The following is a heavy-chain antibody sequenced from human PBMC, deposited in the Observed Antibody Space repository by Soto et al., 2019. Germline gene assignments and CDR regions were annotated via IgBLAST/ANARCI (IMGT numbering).Heavy chain of an antibody. D-gene: IGHD3-22*01. Sequence: QVQLVQSGAEVKKPGSSVKVSCKASGGTFSSYTISWVRQAPGQGLEWMGRIIPILSIANYAQKFQGRVTITADKSTSTAYMELSSLRSEDTAVYYCARLRDRAPFDYWGQGTLVTVSS. CDR1: GGTFSSYT. CDR2: IIPILSIA. V-gene: IGHV1-69*02. J-gene: IGHJ4*02. CDR3: ARLRDRAPFDY.